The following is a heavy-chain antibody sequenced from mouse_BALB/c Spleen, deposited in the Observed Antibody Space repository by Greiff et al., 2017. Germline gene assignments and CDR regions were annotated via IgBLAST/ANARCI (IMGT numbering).Heavy chain of an antibody. CDR1: GFTFSSYG. V-gene: IGHV5-6-3*01. Sequence: EVQLMESGGGLVQPGGSLKLSCAASGFTFSSYGMSWVRQTPDKRLELVATINSNGGSTYYPDSVKGRFTISRDNAKNTLYLQMSSLKSEDTAMYYCAREEGFAYWGQGTLVTVSA. CDR3: AREEGFAY. CDR2: INSNGGST. J-gene: IGHJ3*01.